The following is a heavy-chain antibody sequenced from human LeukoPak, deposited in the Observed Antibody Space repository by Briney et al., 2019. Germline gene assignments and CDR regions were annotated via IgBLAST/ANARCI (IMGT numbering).Heavy chain of an antibody. CDR1: GDSISSGSYY. V-gene: IGHV4-61*02. J-gene: IGHJ4*02. D-gene: IGHD5-24*01. Sequence: SQTLSLTCTVSGDSISSGSYYWSWIRQPAGRGLEWIGRIYTSGSTNYNPSLKSRVTISVDTSKNQFSLKLSSVTAADTAMYYCARGRVEMATIDFDYWGQGTLVTVSS. CDR3: ARGRVEMATIDFDY. CDR2: IYTSGST.